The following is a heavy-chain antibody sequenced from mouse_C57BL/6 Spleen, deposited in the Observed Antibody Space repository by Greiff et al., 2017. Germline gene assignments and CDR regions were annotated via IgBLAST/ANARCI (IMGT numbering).Heavy chain of an antibody. CDR3: ARDYGSFDY. CDR1: GYTFTSYW. V-gene: IGHV1-55*01. J-gene: IGHJ2*01. CDR2: IYPGSGST. D-gene: IGHD1-1*01. Sequence: QVQLQQPGAELVKPGASVQMSCKASGYTFTSYWITWVKQRPGQGLEWIGDIYPGSGSTNYNEKFKSKSTRTVDTSSSTAYMQLSSLTSEDSAVYYCARDYGSFDYWGQGTTLTVSS.